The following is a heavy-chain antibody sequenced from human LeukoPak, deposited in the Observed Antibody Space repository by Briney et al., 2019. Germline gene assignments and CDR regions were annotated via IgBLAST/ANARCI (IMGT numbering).Heavy chain of an antibody. J-gene: IGHJ5*02. CDR1: GYTFTSYD. CDR3: ARRRGITIFGVDLNNWFDP. D-gene: IGHD3-3*01. Sequence: ASVKVSCKASGYTFTSYDINWVRQATGQGLEWMGWMNPNSGNTGYAQKFQGRVTMTRNTSISTAYMELSSLRSEDTAVYYCARRRGITIFGVDLNNWFDPWGQGTLVTVSS. CDR2: MNPNSGNT. V-gene: IGHV1-8*01.